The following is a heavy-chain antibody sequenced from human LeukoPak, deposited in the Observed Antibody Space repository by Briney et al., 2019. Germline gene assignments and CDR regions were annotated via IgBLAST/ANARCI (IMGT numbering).Heavy chain of an antibody. CDR3: AKSYGDLDLFDY. Sequence: GRSLRLSCAASGFTFSSYGIHWVRQAPGKGLEWVALIWFDGSSRYYADSVKGRFTISRDNSKNTVYLQMNSLRADDTAVYFCAKSYGDLDLFDYWGQGTLVTVSS. D-gene: IGHD4-17*01. CDR1: GFTFSSYG. V-gene: IGHV3-33*06. CDR2: IWFDGSSR. J-gene: IGHJ4*02.